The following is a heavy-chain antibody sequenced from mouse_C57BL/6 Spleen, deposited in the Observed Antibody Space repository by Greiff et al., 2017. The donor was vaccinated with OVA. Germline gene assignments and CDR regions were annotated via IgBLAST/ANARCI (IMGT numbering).Heavy chain of an antibody. Sequence: GGGLVQPKGSLKLSCAASGFSFNTYAMNWVRQAPGKGLEWVAPIRSKSNNYATYYADSVKDRFTISRDDSESMLYLQMNNLKTEDTAMYYCVRQGYIWYFDVWGTGTTVTVSS. CDR3: VRQGYIWYFDV. V-gene: IGHV10-1*01. CDR1: GFSFNTYA. CDR2: IRSKSNNYAT. D-gene: IGHD1-3*01. J-gene: IGHJ1*03.